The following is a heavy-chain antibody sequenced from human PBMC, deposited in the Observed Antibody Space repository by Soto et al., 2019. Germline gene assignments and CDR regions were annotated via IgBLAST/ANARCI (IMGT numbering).Heavy chain of an antibody. CDR3: ALRPSYCSGGSCYSGFDS. Sequence: QITLKESGPTLMKPTQTLTLTCTFSGFSLSTGGVRVGWIRQPPGKALEWLSLIYWDDDKRYSPSLKSRLTNTNDTAKNQVVLTMTNMDPVDTATYYCALRPSYCSGGSCYSGFDSWGQGTLVTVSS. J-gene: IGHJ4*02. CDR2: IYWDDDK. CDR1: GFSLSTGGVR. D-gene: IGHD2-15*01. V-gene: IGHV2-5*02.